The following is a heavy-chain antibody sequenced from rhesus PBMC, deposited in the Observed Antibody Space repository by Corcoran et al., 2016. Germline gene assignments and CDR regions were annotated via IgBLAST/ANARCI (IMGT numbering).Heavy chain of an antibody. CDR2: IINGGVST. D-gene: IGHD5-24*01. J-gene: IGHJ4*01. CDR1: GFTFSSYG. V-gene: IGHV3S5*01. CDR3: ANGGSGYTRGFDY. Sequence: EVQLVESGGGLVQPGGSLRLSCAASGFTFSSYGMSWVRQDQGKGLAWVSYIINGGVSTYYAASVKGRCTISRDNSKNTLSLQMNSLRAEDTAVYYCANGGSGYTRGFDYWGQGVLVTVSS.